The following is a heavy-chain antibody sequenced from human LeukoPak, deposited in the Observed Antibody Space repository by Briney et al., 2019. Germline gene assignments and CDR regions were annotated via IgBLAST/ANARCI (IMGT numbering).Heavy chain of an antibody. CDR3: ARDRPGVSSLDY. Sequence: SETLSLTCTVSGGSISGDYWSWIRQSPGKGLEWIAYIHSGGRTSYNPSLKSRVTISVETSKNEFSLKVTSVNAADTAVYYCARDRPGVSSLDYWGQGILVTVSS. V-gene: IGHV4-59*01. D-gene: IGHD6-13*01. CDR1: GGSISGDY. CDR2: IHSGGRT. J-gene: IGHJ4*02.